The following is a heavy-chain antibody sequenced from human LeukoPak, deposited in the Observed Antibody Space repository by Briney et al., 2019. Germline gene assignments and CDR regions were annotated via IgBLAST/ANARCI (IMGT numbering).Heavy chain of an antibody. J-gene: IGHJ2*01. CDR2: INHSGST. CDR3: ARLSLKRRFGELIRYFDL. D-gene: IGHD3-10*01. Sequence: KSGGSLRLSCAASGFTFSSYSMAWVRQAPGKGLEWIGEINHSGSTNYSPFLKSRVTISVDTSKNQFSLKLSSVTAADTAVYYCARLSLKRRFGELIRYFDLWGRGTLVTVSS. V-gene: IGHV4-34*01. CDR1: GFTFSSYS.